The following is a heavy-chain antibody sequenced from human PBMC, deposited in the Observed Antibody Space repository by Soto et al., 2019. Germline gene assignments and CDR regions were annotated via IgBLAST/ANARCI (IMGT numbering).Heavy chain of an antibody. V-gene: IGHV1-69*13. CDR3: ASMKYSSSWYYYYYGMDV. CDR1: GGTFSSYA. CDR2: IIPIFGTA. J-gene: IGHJ6*02. Sequence: SVKVSCKASGGTFSSYAISWVRQAPGQGLEWMGGIIPIFGTANYAQKFQGRVTITADESTSTAYMELSSLRSEDTAVYYCASMKYSSSWYYYYYGMDVWGQGTKVTVSS. D-gene: IGHD6-13*01.